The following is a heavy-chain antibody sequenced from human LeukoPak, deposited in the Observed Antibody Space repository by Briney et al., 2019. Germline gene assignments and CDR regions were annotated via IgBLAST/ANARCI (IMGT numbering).Heavy chain of an antibody. CDR3: ARAYYYYYYMDV. CDR1: GGSISSGSYY. V-gene: IGHV4-61*02. Sequence: SQTLSLTCTVSGGSISSGSYYWSWIRQPAGKGLEWIGRIYTSGSTNYNPSLKSRVTMSVDTSKNQFSLKLSSVTAADTAVYYCARAYYYYYYMDVWGKGTTVTISS. J-gene: IGHJ6*03. CDR2: IYTSGST.